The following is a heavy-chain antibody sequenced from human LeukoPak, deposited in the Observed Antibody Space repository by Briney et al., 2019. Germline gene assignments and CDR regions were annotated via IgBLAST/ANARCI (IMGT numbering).Heavy chain of an antibody. CDR1: GGSISSYY. J-gene: IGHJ4*02. CDR2: IYYSGST. D-gene: IGHD6-6*01. CDR3: ASFASNY. Sequence: SETLSLTCTVSGGSISSYYWSWIRQPPGKGLEWIGYIYYSGSTNYNPSLKSRVTISVDTSKNQFSLKRSSVTAADTAVYYCASFASNYWGQGTLVTVSS. V-gene: IGHV4-59*01.